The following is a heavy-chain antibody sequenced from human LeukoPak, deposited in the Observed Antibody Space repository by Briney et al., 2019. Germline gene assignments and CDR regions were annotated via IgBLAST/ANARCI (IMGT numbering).Heavy chain of an antibody. CDR3: AKIKRRYDILTGYYNYYYYMDV. CDR2: ISGSGSGGST. Sequence: GGSLRLSCAASGFTFSSSAMSWVRQAPGKGLEWVSSISGSGSGGSTYYADSVKGRFTISRDNSKNTLYLQMNSLIAEDTAVYYCAKIKRRYDILTGYYNYYYYMDVWGKGTTVTISS. CDR1: GFTFSSSA. D-gene: IGHD3-9*01. V-gene: IGHV3-23*01. J-gene: IGHJ6*03.